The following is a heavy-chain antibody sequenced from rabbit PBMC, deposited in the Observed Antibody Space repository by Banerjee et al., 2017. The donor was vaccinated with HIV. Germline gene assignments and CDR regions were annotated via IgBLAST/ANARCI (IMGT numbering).Heavy chain of an antibody. D-gene: IGHD4-1*01. Sequence: QSLEESGGGLVQPGGSLTLSCKASGFDFSTYHMGWVRQAPGKGLEWIGIIYSGEGSTDYATWVNGQFTVSSDNAQNTVDLQMNSLTAADTATYFCARSNGCHFDLWGQGTLVTVS. CDR1: GFDFSTYH. CDR2: IYSGEGST. CDR3: ARSNGCHFDL. V-gene: IGHV1S7*01. J-gene: IGHJ3*01.